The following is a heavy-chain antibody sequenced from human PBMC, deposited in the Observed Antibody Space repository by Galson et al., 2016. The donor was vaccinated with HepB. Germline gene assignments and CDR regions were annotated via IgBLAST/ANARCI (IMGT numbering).Heavy chain of an antibody. J-gene: IGHJ4*02. CDR3: AGRSNGYYYFEY. CDR1: GGIFRGYP. CDR2: IIPIFLTS. Sequence: SVKFSCKASGGIFRGYPINWVRQAPGQGLEWLGGIIPIFLTSNYAQKFQGRVTITADESTSTAYMELSSLRSEDTAIYYCAGRSNGYYYFEYWGQGTVVTVSS. V-gene: IGHV1-69*13. D-gene: IGHD3-22*01.